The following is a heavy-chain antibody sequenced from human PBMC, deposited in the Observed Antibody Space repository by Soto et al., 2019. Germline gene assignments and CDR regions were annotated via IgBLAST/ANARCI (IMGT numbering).Heavy chain of an antibody. V-gene: IGHV1-69*12. CDR2: IIPIFGTA. J-gene: IGHJ3*02. CDR1: GGTFSSYA. Sequence: QVQLVQSGAEVKKPGSSVKVSCKASGGTFSSYAISWVRQAPGQGLEWMGGIIPIFGTANYAQKFQGRVNITAAEYTGTAYMERGSLRAEDMAVYYWARDGTDSRGGYYWDNDGFGIWGQGTMVNV. CDR3: ARDGTDSRGGYYWDNDGFGI. D-gene: IGHD3-22*01.